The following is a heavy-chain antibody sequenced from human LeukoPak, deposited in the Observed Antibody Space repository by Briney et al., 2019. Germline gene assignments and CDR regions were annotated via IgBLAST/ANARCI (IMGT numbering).Heavy chain of an antibody. J-gene: IGHJ4*02. Sequence: PSETLSLTCTVSGDSISSSNSYWSWIRQPPGKGLEWIGNIYHSGSTYYNPSLKSRVTISIDKSKNQFSLKLSSVTAADTAVYYCARAAVEMATIDYWGQGTLVTVSS. CDR2: IYHSGST. CDR3: ARAAVEMATIDY. V-gene: IGHV4-39*07. CDR1: GDSISSSNSY. D-gene: IGHD5-24*01.